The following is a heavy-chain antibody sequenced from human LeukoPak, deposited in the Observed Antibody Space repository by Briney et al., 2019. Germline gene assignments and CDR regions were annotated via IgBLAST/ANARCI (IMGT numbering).Heavy chain of an antibody. CDR3: ARHSGDGYNSVRYYFDY. Sequence: SETLSLTSTVSGGSISSSSYYWGWIRQPPGKGLEWIGSIYYSGSTYYNPSLNSRVTISVDTSKNQFSLELSSVTAADTVVYYCARHSGDGYNSVRYYFDYWGQGTLVTVSS. CDR1: GGSISSSSYY. V-gene: IGHV4-39*01. D-gene: IGHD5-24*01. CDR2: IYYSGST. J-gene: IGHJ4*02.